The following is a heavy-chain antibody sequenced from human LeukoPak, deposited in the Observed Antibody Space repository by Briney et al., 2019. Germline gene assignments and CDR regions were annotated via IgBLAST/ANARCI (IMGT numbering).Heavy chain of an antibody. Sequence: GASVKVSFKASGGTFSSYAISWVRQAPGQGLEWMGGIIPIFGTANYAQKFQGRVTITADESTSTAYMELSSLRSEDTAVYYCASSPGGSGSHMGVPNWFDPWGQGTLVTVSS. D-gene: IGHD3-10*01. J-gene: IGHJ5*02. V-gene: IGHV1-69*13. CDR3: ASSPGGSGSHMGVPNWFDP. CDR1: GGTFSSYA. CDR2: IIPIFGTA.